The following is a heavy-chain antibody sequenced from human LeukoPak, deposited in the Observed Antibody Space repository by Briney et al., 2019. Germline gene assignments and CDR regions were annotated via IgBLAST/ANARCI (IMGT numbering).Heavy chain of an antibody. CDR3: ARVVATIQGYYFDC. J-gene: IGHJ4*02. Sequence: SETLSLTCTVSGGSISSYYWSWIRQPPGKGLEWIGYIYYSGSTNYNPSLKSRVTISVDTSKNQFSLKLSSVTAADTAVYYCARVVATIQGYYFDCWGQGTLVTVSS. D-gene: IGHD5-12*01. V-gene: IGHV4-59*01. CDR2: IYYSGST. CDR1: GGSISSYY.